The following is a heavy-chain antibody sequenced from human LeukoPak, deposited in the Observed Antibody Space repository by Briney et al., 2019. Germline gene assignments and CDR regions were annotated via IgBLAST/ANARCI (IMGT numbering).Heavy chain of an antibody. CDR1: AFTFSSYG. J-gene: IGHJ4*02. D-gene: IGHD4-17*01. V-gene: IGHV3-30*02. Sequence: GGSLRLSCAASAFTFSSYGMHWVGQAPGKGLEWVAFMRYDGSNKKYADSVKGRFTISRDNSENTLYLQMNSLRTEDTAVYSCAKEIWHTVTIPGRPYFDYWGQGTLVTVSS. CDR3: AKEIWHTVTIPGRPYFDY. CDR2: MRYDGSNK.